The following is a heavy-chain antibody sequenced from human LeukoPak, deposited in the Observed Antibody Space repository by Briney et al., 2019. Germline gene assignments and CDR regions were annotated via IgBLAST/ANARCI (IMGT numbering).Heavy chain of an antibody. CDR2: INHSGST. V-gene: IGHV4-34*01. CDR1: GGSFSGYY. CDR3: ARIGPLVGATRLFDY. Sequence: ASETLSLTCAVYGGSFSGYYWSWIRQPPGKGLEWIGEINHSGSTNYNPSLKSRVTISVDTSKNQFSLKLSSVTAAGTAVYYCARIGPLVGATRLFDYWGQGTLVTVSS. D-gene: IGHD1-26*01. J-gene: IGHJ4*02.